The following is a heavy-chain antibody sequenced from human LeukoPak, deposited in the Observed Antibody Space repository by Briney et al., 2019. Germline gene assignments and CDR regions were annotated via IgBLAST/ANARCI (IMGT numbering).Heavy chain of an antibody. Sequence: SETLSLTCTVSGGSISSYYWSWIRQPPGKGLEWIGSIYYSGSTYYNPSLKSRVTISVDTSKNQFSLKLSSVTAADTAVYYCARGRFDYYDSSGYYRPREYYYDYYYMDVWGKGTTVTISS. J-gene: IGHJ6*03. CDR2: IYYSGST. CDR3: ARGRFDYYDSSGYYRPREYYYDYYYMDV. CDR1: GGSISSYY. D-gene: IGHD3-22*01. V-gene: IGHV4-39*07.